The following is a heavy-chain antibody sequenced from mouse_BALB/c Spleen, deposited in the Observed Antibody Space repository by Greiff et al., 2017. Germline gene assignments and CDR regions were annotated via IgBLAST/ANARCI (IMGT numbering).Heavy chain of an antibody. CDR1: GYTFTSYV. D-gene: IGHD2-1*01. CDR3: ARAGGNYLGEFAY. J-gene: IGHJ3*01. Sequence: EVQLQESGPELVKPGASVKMSCKASGYTFTSYVMHWVKQKPGQGLEWIGYINPYNDGTKYNEKFKGKATLTADKSSSTAYMELSSLTSEDAAVYYCARAGGNYLGEFAYWGQGTLVTVSA. V-gene: IGHV1-14*01. CDR2: INPYNDGT.